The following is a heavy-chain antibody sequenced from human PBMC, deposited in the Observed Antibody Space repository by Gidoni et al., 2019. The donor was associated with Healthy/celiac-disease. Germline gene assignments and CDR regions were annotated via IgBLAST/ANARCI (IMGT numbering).Heavy chain of an antibody. V-gene: IGHV4-34*01. D-gene: IGHD2-2*01. J-gene: IGHJ5*02. CDR2: INHSGST. Sequence: QVQLQQWGAGLLKPSETLSLTCAVYCVSFSGYYWSWNRQPPGKGLEWIGEINHSGSTNYHPSLKSRVTISVDTSKNQFSLKLSSVTAADTAVYYCARGSVVVPAALNWFDPWGQGTLVTVSS. CDR1: CVSFSGYY. CDR3: ARGSVVVPAALNWFDP.